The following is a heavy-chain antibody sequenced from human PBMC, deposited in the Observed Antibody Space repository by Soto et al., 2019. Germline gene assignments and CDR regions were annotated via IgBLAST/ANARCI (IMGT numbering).Heavy chain of an antibody. CDR2: ISYDGGNI. V-gene: IGHV3-30*18. Sequence: GGSLRLSCEASGFDFRSYAMHWVRQAPGKGLEWVGVISYDGGNIYYADSVKGRFTISRDNSKNTLYVQVKSLRPEDTAVYYCAKGILSATIAPYAMDVWGQGTTVTVSS. CDR1: GFDFRSYA. CDR3: AKGILSATIAPYAMDV. D-gene: IGHD2-21*01. J-gene: IGHJ6*02.